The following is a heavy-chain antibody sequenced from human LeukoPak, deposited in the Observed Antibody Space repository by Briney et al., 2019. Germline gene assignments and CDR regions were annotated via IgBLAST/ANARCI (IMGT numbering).Heavy chain of an antibody. V-gene: IGHV4-34*01. CDR3: ARDTCLGMPQWFDP. J-gene: IGHJ5*02. CDR2: INHSGST. D-gene: IGHD2-2*01. Sequence: SETLSLTCAVYGGSFSGYYWSWIRQPPGKGLEWIGEINHSGSTNYNPSLKSRVTISVDTSKNQFSLKLRSVTAADTAVYYCARDTCLGMPQWFDPWGQGALVTISS. CDR1: GGSFSGYY.